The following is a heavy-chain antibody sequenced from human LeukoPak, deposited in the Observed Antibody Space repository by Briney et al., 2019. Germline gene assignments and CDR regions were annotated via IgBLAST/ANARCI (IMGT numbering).Heavy chain of an antibody. CDR2: ISSSGYV. J-gene: IGHJ4*02. D-gene: IGHD4-17*01. CDR3: ARPRYGCFDY. V-gene: IGHV3-21*01. Sequence: GGSLRLSCAASGFTFSSYTMNWVRQAPGKGLEWVSSISSSGYVYYADSVKGRFTISRDNAKNSLYLQMNSLRAEDTAVYYCARPRYGCFDYWGQGTLLTVSS. CDR1: GFTFSSYT.